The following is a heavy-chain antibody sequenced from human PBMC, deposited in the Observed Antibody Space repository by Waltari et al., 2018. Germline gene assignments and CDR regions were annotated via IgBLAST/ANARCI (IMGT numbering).Heavy chain of an antibody. J-gene: IGHJ4*02. V-gene: IGHV1-2*06. CDR3: ARYSSSSANY. Sequence: QVQLVQSAAEVKKPGASVKVSCKASGYTFTGYYMHWVQQAPGQGLAWKGRINPNSGGTNYAQKFQGRVTMTRDTSISTAYMELSRLRSDDTAVYYCARYSSSSANYWGQGTLVTVSS. CDR1: GYTFTGYY. CDR2: INPNSGGT. D-gene: IGHD6-6*01.